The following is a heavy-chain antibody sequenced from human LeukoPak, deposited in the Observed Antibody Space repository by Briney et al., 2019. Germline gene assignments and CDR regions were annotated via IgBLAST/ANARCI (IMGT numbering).Heavy chain of an antibody. Sequence: SETLSLTCTVSGGSISSYYWSWIRQPPGKGLEWIGYIYYSGSTNYNPSLKSRVTISVDTSKNQFSLKLSSVTAADTAVYYCARVAVVGATSSFFDYWGKGTLVTVSS. CDR1: GGSISSYY. V-gene: IGHV4-59*01. J-gene: IGHJ4*02. CDR3: ARVAVVGATSSFFDY. CDR2: IYYSGST. D-gene: IGHD1-26*01.